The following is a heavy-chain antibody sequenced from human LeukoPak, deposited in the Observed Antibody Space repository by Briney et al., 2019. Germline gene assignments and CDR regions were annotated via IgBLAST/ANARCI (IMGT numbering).Heavy chain of an antibody. CDR1: GFTFSSYA. D-gene: IGHD5-12*01. Sequence: PGGSLRLSCAASGFTFSSYAMHWVRQAPGKGLEYVSAISSNGGSTYYANSVKGRFTISRDNSKNTLYLQMGSLRAEDMAVYYCARSRIVATSPFEYWGQGTLVTVSS. V-gene: IGHV3-64*01. J-gene: IGHJ4*02. CDR2: ISSNGGST. CDR3: ARSRIVATSPFEY.